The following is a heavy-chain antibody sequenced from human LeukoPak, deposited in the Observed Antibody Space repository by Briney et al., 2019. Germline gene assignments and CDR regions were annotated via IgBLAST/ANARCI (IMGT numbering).Heavy chain of an antibody. Sequence: SETLSLTCTVSGGSISSGSYYWSWIRQPAGKGLEWIGHIYTSGRTSYNPSLKSRVAISVDTSKNQFSLKLSSVTAADTAVYYCARLVLVPDYFDYWGQGTLVTVSS. CDR2: IYTSGRT. V-gene: IGHV4-61*09. D-gene: IGHD6-13*01. CDR1: GGSISSGSYY. CDR3: ARLVLVPDYFDY. J-gene: IGHJ4*02.